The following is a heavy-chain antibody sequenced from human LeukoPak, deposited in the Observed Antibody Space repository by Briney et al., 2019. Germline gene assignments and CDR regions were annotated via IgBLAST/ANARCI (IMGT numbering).Heavy chain of an antibody. J-gene: IGHJ4*02. Sequence: ASVKLSCTASGYTFTSYGISWVRRAPGQGLEWMGWISAYNANTNYAQKFQDRVTMTTDTSTSTAYMELRSLRSDDTAVYYCAIGGLHLWLLLPDSWGQGTLVTVSS. CDR3: AIGGLHLWLLLPDS. CDR2: ISAYNANT. V-gene: IGHV1-18*01. CDR1: GYTFTSYG. D-gene: IGHD5-18*01.